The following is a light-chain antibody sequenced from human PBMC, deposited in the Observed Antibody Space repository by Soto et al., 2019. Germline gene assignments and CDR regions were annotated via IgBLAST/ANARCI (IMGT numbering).Light chain of an antibody. Sequence: DIVMTQSPEYLAVSLDERATINCKSSQNVLYSSNNKNLIAWYQQKPGQPPKLLIYWASTRESVVPDRFSGSGSGRDFTLTISSLQDEDVAVYYCQQYYSPPRYTFGQGTRLEIK. V-gene: IGKV4-1*01. CDR3: QQYYSPPRYT. CDR1: QNVLYSSNNKNL. J-gene: IGKJ2*01. CDR2: WAS.